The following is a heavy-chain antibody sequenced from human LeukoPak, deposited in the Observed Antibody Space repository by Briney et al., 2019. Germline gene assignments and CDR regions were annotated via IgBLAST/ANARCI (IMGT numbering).Heavy chain of an antibody. V-gene: IGHV1-69-2*01. J-gene: IGHJ3*02. CDR1: GYTFTDYY. CDR3: AAVVGATYAFDI. Sequence: ASVKVSCKVSGYTFTDYYMHWVQQAPGQGLEWMGLVDPEDGETIYAEKFQGRVTITADTSTDTAYMELSSLRSEDTAVYYCAAVVGATYAFDIWGQGTMVTVSS. CDR2: VDPEDGET. D-gene: IGHD1-26*01.